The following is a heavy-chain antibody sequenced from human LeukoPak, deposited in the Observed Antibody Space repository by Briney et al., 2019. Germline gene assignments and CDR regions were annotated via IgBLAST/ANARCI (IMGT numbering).Heavy chain of an antibody. CDR2: ISSSSSYI. V-gene: IGHV3-21*01. D-gene: IGHD2-21*02. CDR1: GFTFSSYS. CDR3: ASHVSVVTAPVPY. Sequence: GGSLRLSCAASGFTFSSYSMNWVRQAPGKGLEWVSSISSSSSYIYYADSVKGRFTISRDNAKNSLYLQMSGLRAEDTAVYYCASHVSVVTAPVPYWGQGTLVTVSS. J-gene: IGHJ4*02.